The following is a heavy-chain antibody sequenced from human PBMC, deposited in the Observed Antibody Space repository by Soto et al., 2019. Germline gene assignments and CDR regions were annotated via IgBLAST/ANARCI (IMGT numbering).Heavy chain of an antibody. V-gene: IGHV4-34*01. Sequence: QVQLQQWGAGLLKPSETLSLTCAVSGESFSDYFWSWIRQPPGKGLEWIGEIDQTGRTNYNPSLKSRVIMSVDTSKTQFSLNLSSVSAAATAMYYCARGVGSGRDYGLDVWGQGTTVTGS. D-gene: IGHD3-10*01. CDR3: ARGVGSGRDYGLDV. CDR1: GESFSDYF. CDR2: IDQTGRT. J-gene: IGHJ6*02.